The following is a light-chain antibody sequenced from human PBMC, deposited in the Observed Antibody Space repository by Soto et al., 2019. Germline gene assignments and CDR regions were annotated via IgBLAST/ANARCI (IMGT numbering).Light chain of an antibody. Sequence: QSVLTQPPSASGSPGQSVTISCTGTSSDIGAYNFVSWYQQHPGKVPRLIISGVNERPSGVPDRFSGSKSGNTASLTVSGLQPEDDADYYCSSYVGSNSCVFGGGTKLTVL. CDR2: GVN. V-gene: IGLV2-8*01. CDR3: SSYVGSNSCV. CDR1: SSDIGAYNF. J-gene: IGLJ3*02.